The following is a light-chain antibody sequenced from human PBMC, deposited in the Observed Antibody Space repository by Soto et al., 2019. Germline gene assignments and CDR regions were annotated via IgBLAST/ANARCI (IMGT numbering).Light chain of an antibody. CDR2: GIS. J-gene: IGKJ4*02. CDR1: QSFSTY. V-gene: IGKV1-27*01. CDR3: QKYNTATLT. Sequence: QMPKSPSSLSASVGDRVTITCRASQSFSTYLAWYQQKPGKVPKLLISGISTLQSGVTSRFSGSGYGTEFTLTISKLQPEDVATYYCQKYNTATLTVGGGTKV.